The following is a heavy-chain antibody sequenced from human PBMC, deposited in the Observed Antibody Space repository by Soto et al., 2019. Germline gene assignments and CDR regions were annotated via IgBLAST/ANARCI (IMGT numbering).Heavy chain of an antibody. V-gene: IGHV4-59*04. CDR2: IYYSGST. CDR1: GGSISSYY. CDR3: ASFHYYDSRWFDP. J-gene: IGHJ5*02. D-gene: IGHD3-22*01. Sequence: PXXTLSLACTVSGGSISSYYWSWILQPPGKGLEWIGYIYYSGSTYYNPSLKSRVTISVDTSKNQFSLKLSSVNAADAAVYYCASFHYYDSRWFDPWGQGTLVTVSS.